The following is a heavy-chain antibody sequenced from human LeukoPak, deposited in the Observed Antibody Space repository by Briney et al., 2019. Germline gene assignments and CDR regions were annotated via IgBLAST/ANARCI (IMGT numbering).Heavy chain of an antibody. D-gene: IGHD2-15*01. CDR3: ARQYCSAGNCTIMKYYYYYMDV. Sequence: GGSLRLSCAASGFTFSSYWMSWVRQAPGKGLEWVANIKQDGSEKYYVDSVKGRFTISRDDAKNSLYLQMNSLRAEDTAVYYCARQYCSAGNCTIMKYYYYYMDVWGKGTTVTVSS. CDR2: IKQDGSEK. CDR1: GFTFSSYW. V-gene: IGHV3-7*01. J-gene: IGHJ6*03.